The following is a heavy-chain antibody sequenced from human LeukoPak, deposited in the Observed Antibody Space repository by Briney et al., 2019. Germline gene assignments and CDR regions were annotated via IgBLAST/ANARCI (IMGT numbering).Heavy chain of an antibody. J-gene: IGHJ4*02. CDR1: GGSISSSSYY. Sequence: PSETLSLTCTVSGGSISSSSYYWGWIRQPPGKGLEWIGSLYYSGSTYYNPSLKSRVIISGDTSKNQLSLKLSSVTAADTAVYYCARLYYNWNYPNYFDYWGQGTLVTVSS. V-gene: IGHV4-39*07. D-gene: IGHD1-7*01. CDR3: ARLYYNWNYPNYFDY. CDR2: LYYSGST.